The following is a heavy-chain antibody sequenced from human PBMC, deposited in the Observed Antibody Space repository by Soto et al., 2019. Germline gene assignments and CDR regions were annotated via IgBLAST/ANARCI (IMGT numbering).Heavy chain of an antibody. V-gene: IGHV1-18*01. J-gene: IGHJ6*02. D-gene: IGHD2-2*01. CDR1: GYTFTSYG. CDR2: ISAYNGNT. Sequence: ASVKVSCKASGYTFTSYGISWVRQAPGQGLEWMGWISAYNGNTNYAQKLQGRVTMTTDTSTSTAYMELRSLRSDDTAVYYCARYCSSTSCYQYYYYGMDVWGQGTTVTVSS. CDR3: ARYCSSTSCYQYYYYGMDV.